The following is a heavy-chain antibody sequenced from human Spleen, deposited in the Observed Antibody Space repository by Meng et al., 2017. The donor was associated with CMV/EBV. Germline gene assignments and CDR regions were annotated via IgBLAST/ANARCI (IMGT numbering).Heavy chain of an antibody. CDR1: GFTFSSYA. CDR3: ARDPGGYCSSTSCYLPTDT. Sequence: GESLKISCAASGFTFSSYAMHWVRQAPGKGLEWVAVISYDGTNKYYADSVRGRFTISRDNSRNTVYLQGNDLRADDTAVYYCARDPGGYCSSTSCYLPTDTWGQGTLVTVSS. J-gene: IGHJ5*02. CDR2: ISYDGTNK. V-gene: IGHV3-30-3*01. D-gene: IGHD2-2*01.